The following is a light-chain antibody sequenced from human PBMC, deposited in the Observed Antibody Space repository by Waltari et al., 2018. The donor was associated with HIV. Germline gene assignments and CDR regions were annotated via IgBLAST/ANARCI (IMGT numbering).Light chain of an antibody. CDR1: QSISDTY. CDR3: QRYGGSPPYS. CDR2: GAS. Sequence: VLTQSPGTLSLSPGESATLSCRASQSISDTYLAWYPQKPGQAPRLPIYGASRRATGIPDRFSGSGSETDFTLTISRLQPEDFAVYYCQRYGGSPPYSFGQGTMLEIK. V-gene: IGKV3-20*01. J-gene: IGKJ2*03.